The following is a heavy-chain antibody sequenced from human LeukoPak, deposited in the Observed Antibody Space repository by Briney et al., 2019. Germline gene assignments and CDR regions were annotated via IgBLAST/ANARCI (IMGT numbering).Heavy chain of an antibody. Sequence: GGSLRLSCAASGFTFSSYAMSWVRQAPGEGLEWVSTISGSGDYTYFADSVRGRFTISGDNSKNTLYLQMNSLRADDTAVYYCAKRGIAAAASFDYWGQGILVTVSS. V-gene: IGHV3-23*01. J-gene: IGHJ4*02. CDR3: AKRGIAAAASFDY. CDR2: ISGSGDYT. D-gene: IGHD6-13*01. CDR1: GFTFSSYA.